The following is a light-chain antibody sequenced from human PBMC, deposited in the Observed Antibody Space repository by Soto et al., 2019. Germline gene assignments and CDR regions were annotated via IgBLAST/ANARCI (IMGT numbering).Light chain of an antibody. CDR1: QSVRSS. Sequence: EIVMTQSPATLSVSPGERATLSCRASQSVRSSLAWYQQKPGQAPRLLIYDASTRATGIPARFSGSGSGTEFILTISSLQSEDFAVYYCQQYNNGPRLTFGGGTKVEI. CDR2: DAS. CDR3: QQYNNGPRLT. J-gene: IGKJ4*01. V-gene: IGKV3-15*01.